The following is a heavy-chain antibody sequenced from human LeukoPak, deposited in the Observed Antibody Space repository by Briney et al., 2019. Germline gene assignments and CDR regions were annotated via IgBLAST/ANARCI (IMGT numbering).Heavy chain of an antibody. CDR3: ARVTRYYDSSGPFDY. CDR2: ISYDGSNK. CDR1: GFTFSSYA. Sequence: GGSLRLSCAASGFTFSSYAMHWVRQAPGKGLEWVAVISYDGSNKYYADSVKGRFTISRDNSKNTLYLQMNSLRAEDTAVYYCARVTRYYDSSGPFDYWGQGTRVTVSS. V-gene: IGHV3-30-3*01. J-gene: IGHJ4*02. D-gene: IGHD3-22*01.